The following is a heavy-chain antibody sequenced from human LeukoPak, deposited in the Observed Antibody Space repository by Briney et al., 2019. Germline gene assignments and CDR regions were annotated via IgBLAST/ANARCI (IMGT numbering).Heavy chain of an antibody. D-gene: IGHD3-3*01. V-gene: IGHV3-7*04. CDR2: IKEDGSEI. J-gene: IGHJ4*02. CDR3: ARHWSYLDY. Sequence: GGSLRLSCAASGFIFSNYWMTWVRQAPGKGLEWVANIKEDGSEIYYADSVKGRFTISRDNAKNSLYLQMNSLRAEDTAIYYCARHWSYLDYWGQGTLVTVSS. CDR1: GFIFSNYW.